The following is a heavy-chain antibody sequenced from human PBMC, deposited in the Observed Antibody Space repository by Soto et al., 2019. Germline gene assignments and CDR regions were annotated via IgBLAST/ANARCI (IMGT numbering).Heavy chain of an antibody. D-gene: IGHD3-10*02. Sequence: QVQLVQSGTEVKKPGASVKVSCKASGYTFTTYGISWVRQAPGQGLEWMGWISANNGNINYPQKVQGRVTMTTETSTNTAYMELRSLRFDDTAVYYCARGQMLGRCDYWGQGTLVTVSS. J-gene: IGHJ4*02. CDR1: GYTFTTYG. CDR3: ARGQMLGRCDY. V-gene: IGHV1-18*01. CDR2: ISANNGNI.